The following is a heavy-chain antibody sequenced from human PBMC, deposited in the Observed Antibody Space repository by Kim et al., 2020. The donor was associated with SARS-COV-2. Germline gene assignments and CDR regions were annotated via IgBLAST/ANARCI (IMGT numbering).Heavy chain of an antibody. CDR1: GFTFSSYG. D-gene: IGHD1-26*01. J-gene: IGHJ4*02. V-gene: IGHV3-30*18. CDR3: AKGGSGSYWFADY. CDR2: ISYDGSNK. Sequence: GGSLRLSCAASGFTFSSYGMHWVRQAPGKGLEWVAVISYDGSNKYYADSVKGRFTISRDNSKNTLYLQMNSLRAEDTAVYYCAKGGSGSYWFADYWGQGTLVTVSS.